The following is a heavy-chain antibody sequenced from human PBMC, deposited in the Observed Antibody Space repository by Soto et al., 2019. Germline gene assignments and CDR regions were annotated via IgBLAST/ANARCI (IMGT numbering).Heavy chain of an antibody. Sequence: QVQLAQSGAEVKKPGSSVRVSCQTSRGTFNTSPISWMRQAPGQGLEWLGDILPVFAMVNYAQQLQDRLNLTADESTNRVCMEVSRLTQEDTAVYFCATPRLRGGDYDFWSPPTASLYLFGVGVWGHATAVIVSS. V-gene: IGHV1-69*01. J-gene: IGHJ6*02. CDR1: RGTFNTSP. D-gene: IGHD3-3*01. CDR3: ATPRLRGGDYDFWSPPTASLYLFGVGV. CDR2: ILPVFAMV.